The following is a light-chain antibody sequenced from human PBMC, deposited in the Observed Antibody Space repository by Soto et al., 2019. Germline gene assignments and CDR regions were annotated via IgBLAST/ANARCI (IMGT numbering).Light chain of an antibody. CDR1: QSVGRNF. Sequence: EIVLTQSPGTLSLSPGESTTLSCRASQSVGRNFLAWYQQKPGRAPRLLIHGASYRATGIPDRFSGSGSETDFTLTISRLEPEDSAVYYCHQYAPSPLTFGGGTKVEIK. CDR3: HQYAPSPLT. V-gene: IGKV3-20*01. CDR2: GAS. J-gene: IGKJ4*01.